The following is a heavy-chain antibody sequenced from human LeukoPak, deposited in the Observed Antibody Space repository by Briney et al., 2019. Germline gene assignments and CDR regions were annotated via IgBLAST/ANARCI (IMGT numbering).Heavy chain of an antibody. V-gene: IGHV4-59*01. CDR2: IYYSGST. CDR1: GGFISSYH. Sequence: PSETLSLTCTVSGGFISSYHWSWIRQPPGKGLEWIGYIYYSGSTNYNPSLKSRVTISVDTSKNHFSLKLSSVTAADTAVYYCARAYYDSSNGFYYYYMDVWGEGTTVTVSS. CDR3: ARAYYDSSNGFYYYYMDV. D-gene: IGHD3-22*01. J-gene: IGHJ6*03.